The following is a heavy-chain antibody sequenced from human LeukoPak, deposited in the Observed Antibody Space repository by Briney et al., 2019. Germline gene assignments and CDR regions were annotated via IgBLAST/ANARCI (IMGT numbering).Heavy chain of an antibody. CDR3: ARAWRVPGYSSSWNFDY. CDR2: IYYSGST. Sequence: PSETLSLTCTVSGGSISSGSYYWSWIRQPPGKGLEWIAYIYYSGSTNYNPSLKSRVTISVDTSKNQFSLKLSSVTAADTAVYYCARAWRVPGYSSSWNFDYWGQGTLVTVSS. CDR1: GGSISSGSYY. V-gene: IGHV4-61*01. D-gene: IGHD6-13*01. J-gene: IGHJ4*02.